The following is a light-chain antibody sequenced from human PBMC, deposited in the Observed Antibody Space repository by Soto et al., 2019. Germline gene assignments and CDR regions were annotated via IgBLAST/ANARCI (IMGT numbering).Light chain of an antibody. CDR1: QSVSSNY. J-gene: IGKJ1*01. CDR2: GAS. Sequence: EIVLTQSPGTLSLSPGERATLSRRASQSVSSNYLAWYQQKPGQAPSLLIYGASSRATCIPDRFSGSGSGTDFTLTISRLEPEDFAVYYCQQYGTSPRTVGQGTNVDIK. V-gene: IGKV3-20*01. CDR3: QQYGTSPRT.